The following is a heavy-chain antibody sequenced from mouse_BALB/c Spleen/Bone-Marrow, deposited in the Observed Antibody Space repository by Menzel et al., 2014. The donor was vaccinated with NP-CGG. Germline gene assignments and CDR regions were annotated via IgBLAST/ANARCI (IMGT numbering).Heavy chain of an antibody. CDR3: ASYVYGYYFDY. D-gene: IGHD2-2*01. CDR1: GFNIKDTY. J-gene: IGHJ2*01. CDR2: IDPANDNT. Sequence: VQLQQSGAELVKPGASVKLSCTASGFNIKDTYIHWVKQRPEQGLEWIGRIDPANDNTKHDPKFQGRATITADTSSSTAYLQVSSLTSEDTAVYYCASYVYGYYFDYWGQGTTLTVSS. V-gene: IGHV14-3*02.